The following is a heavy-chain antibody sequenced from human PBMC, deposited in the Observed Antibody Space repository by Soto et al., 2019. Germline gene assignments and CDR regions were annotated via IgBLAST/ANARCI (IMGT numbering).Heavy chain of an antibody. CDR2: IMPIMGTT. J-gene: IGHJ6*02. CDR3: ARDRIGFLGGFDYYYGMDV. D-gene: IGHD3-3*01. CDR1: GGTFSSYA. V-gene: IGHV1-69*12. Sequence: QLMQSGAEVRKPGPSVRVSCKASGGTFSSYAIGWVRQAPGQGLEWMGGIMPIMGTTNYAQKFQGRVTITADESANTVYLEVSSLRSADTAVYYCARDRIGFLGGFDYYYGMDVWGQGTTVTVSS.